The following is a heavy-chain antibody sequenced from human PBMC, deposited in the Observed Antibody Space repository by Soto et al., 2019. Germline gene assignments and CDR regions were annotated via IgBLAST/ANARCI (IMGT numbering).Heavy chain of an antibody. Sequence: GESLKISCQGSGYTFTTYWIGWVRQMPGKGLEWMAIINPVDSDTRFSPSFQGQVTISVDKSISTAYLQWSSLKASDTAMYYCARQGGRMVSIDYWGQGTLVTVSS. V-gene: IGHV5-51*01. CDR1: GYTFTTYW. J-gene: IGHJ4*02. D-gene: IGHD2-8*01. CDR2: INPVDSDT. CDR3: ARQGGRMVSIDY.